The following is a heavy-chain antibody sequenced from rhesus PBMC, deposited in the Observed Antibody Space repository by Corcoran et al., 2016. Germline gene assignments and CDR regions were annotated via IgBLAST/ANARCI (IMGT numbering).Heavy chain of an antibody. V-gene: IGHV4S7*01. J-gene: IGHJ4*01. CDR3: ARILNYSWCFDY. CDR2: IYGSGGST. D-gene: IGHD2-15*01. CDR1: GGPLSASYY. Sequence: QVQLQESGPGLVKPSETLSLTCAVSGGPLSASYYWSWIRPPPGKGLEWIGYIYGSGGSTYYNPSLKSRVTISTDTSKNQFSLKLSSVTAADTAVYYCARILNYSWCFDYWGQGVLVTVSS.